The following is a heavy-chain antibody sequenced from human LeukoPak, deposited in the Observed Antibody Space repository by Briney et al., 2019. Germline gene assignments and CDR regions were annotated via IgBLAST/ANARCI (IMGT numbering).Heavy chain of an antibody. J-gene: IGHJ4*02. CDR3: AREGYSSGWFRN. Sequence: GGSLRLSCAASGFTFSNAWMSWVRQAPGKGLEWVSVIHSGGNTYYADSVQGRFTISRDNSQNTLYLQMSNLRAEDTAVYYCAREGYSSGWFRNWGQGTLVTVSS. CDR2: IHSGGNT. CDR1: GFTFSNAW. D-gene: IGHD6-19*01. V-gene: IGHV3-53*01.